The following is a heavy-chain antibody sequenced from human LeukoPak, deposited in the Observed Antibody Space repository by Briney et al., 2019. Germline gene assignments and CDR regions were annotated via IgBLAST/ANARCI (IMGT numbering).Heavy chain of an antibody. D-gene: IGHD6-19*01. J-gene: IGHJ4*02. Sequence: GGSLRLSCAASGFIFSSYWMSWVRQAPGKGLEWVANIKDDGSEKYSVDSVKGRFSISRDNAKSSLYLQMNSLRAEDTAVYYCARGGYSSGWYRDWGQGTLVTVSS. CDR1: GFIFSSYW. CDR2: IKDDGSEK. CDR3: ARGGYSSGWYRD. V-gene: IGHV3-7*05.